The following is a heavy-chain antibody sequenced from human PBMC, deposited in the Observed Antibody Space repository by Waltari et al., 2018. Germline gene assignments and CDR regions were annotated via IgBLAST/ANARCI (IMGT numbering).Heavy chain of an antibody. CDR2: IWYDGSNK. D-gene: IGHD6-13*01. Sequence: QVQLVESGGGVVQPGRSLRLSCAASGFTFSSYGMHWVRQAPGKGLGWVAVIWYDGSNKYYADSVKGRFTISRDNSKNTLYLQMNSLRAEDTAVYYCARDWDSSSWLDYWGQGTLVTVSS. J-gene: IGHJ4*02. CDR3: ARDWDSSSWLDY. CDR1: GFTFSSYG. V-gene: IGHV3-33*01.